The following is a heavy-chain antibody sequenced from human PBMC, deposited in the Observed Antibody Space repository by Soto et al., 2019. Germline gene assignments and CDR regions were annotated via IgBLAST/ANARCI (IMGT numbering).Heavy chain of an antibody. V-gene: IGHV1-18*01. Sequence: QVQLAQSGAEVKKLGASEKVSCKASGYTFTSYGISWVRQAPGQGLEWMGWISAYNGNTNYAQKLQGRVTMTTDTSTSTAYMDLRSLRSDDTAVYYCARDPRGVSSPEDFDYCGQGTLVTVSS. D-gene: IGHD3-3*01. J-gene: IGHJ4*02. CDR2: ISAYNGNT. CDR1: GYTFTSYG. CDR3: ARDPRGVSSPEDFDY.